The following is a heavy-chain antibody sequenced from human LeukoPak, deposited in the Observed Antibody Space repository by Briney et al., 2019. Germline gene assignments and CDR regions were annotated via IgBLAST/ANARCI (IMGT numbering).Heavy chain of an antibody. CDR2: ITGGGGSA. V-gene: IGHV3-23*01. CDR3: AKGRNDYGYFDY. CDR1: GFTFSNYA. D-gene: IGHD4-17*01. Sequence: GGSLRLSCAASGFTFSNYAMSWVRQAPGKGLEWVSAITGGGGSADYADSVKGRFTISRDNSKNTLDLQMNSLRVEDTAVYYCAKGRNDYGYFDYWGQGTLVTVSS. J-gene: IGHJ4*02.